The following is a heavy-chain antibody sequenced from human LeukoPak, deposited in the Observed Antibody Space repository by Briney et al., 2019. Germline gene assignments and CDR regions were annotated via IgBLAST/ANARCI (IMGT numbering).Heavy chain of an antibody. CDR2: ISVSDGNT. CDR3: AKVPYTNYVEFDY. D-gene: IGHD4-11*01. CDR1: GFTFSSYA. J-gene: IGHJ4*02. Sequence: GGSLRLSCAASGFTFSSYAMSWVRQAPGKGLEWVSAISVSDGNTYYADSVKGRFTISRDNSKNTLYLQMNSLRAEDTALYYCAKVPYTNYVEFDYWGQGTLVTVSS. V-gene: IGHV3-23*01.